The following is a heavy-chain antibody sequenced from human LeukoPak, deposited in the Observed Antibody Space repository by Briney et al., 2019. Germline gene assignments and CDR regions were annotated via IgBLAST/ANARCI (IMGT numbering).Heavy chain of an antibody. CDR1: GFTVNSNY. J-gene: IGHJ3*02. Sequence: PGGSLRLSCAASGFTVNSNYMSWVRQAPGKGLEWVSVIYSGGSTYYADSVKGRFTISRDNAKNSLYLQMNSLRAEDTALYYCARGIVPAAFDIWSQGTMVTVSS. CDR2: IYSGGST. V-gene: IGHV3-53*01. CDR3: ARGIVPAAFDI. D-gene: IGHD2-2*01.